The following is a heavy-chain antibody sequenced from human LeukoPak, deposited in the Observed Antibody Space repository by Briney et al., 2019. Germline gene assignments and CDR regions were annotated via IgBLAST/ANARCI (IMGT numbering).Heavy chain of an antibody. V-gene: IGHV4-38-2*01. CDR2: IYHSGST. CDR3: ARPGATDAFDI. Sequence: KASETLSLTCAVSGYSISSGYYWGWIRQPPGKGLEWIGSIYHSGSTYYNPSLKSRVTISVDTSKNQFSLKLSSVTAADTAVYYCARPGATDAFDIWGQGTMVTVSS. J-gene: IGHJ3*02. CDR1: GYSISSGYY.